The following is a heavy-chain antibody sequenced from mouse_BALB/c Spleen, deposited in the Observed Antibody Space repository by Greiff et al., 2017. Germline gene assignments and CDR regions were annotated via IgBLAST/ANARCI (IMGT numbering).Heavy chain of an antibody. CDR1: GFTFSSYA. Sequence: EVKLMESGGGLVKPGGSLKLSCAASGFTFSSYAMSWVRQSPEKRLEWVAEISSGGSYTYYPDTVTGRFTISRDNAKNTLYLEMSSLRSEDTAMYYCARATMITAAWVAYWGQGTLVTVSA. J-gene: IGHJ3*01. CDR3: ARATMITAAWVAY. CDR2: ISSGGSYT. D-gene: IGHD2-4*01. V-gene: IGHV5-9-4*01.